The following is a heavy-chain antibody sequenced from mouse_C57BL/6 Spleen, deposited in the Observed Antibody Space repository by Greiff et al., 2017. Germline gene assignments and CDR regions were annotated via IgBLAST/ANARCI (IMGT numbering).Heavy chain of an antibody. V-gene: IGHV1-81*01. Sequence: QVQLQQSGAELARPGASVKLSCKASGYTFTSYGISWVKQRTGQGLEWIGEIYPRSGNTYYNEKFKGKATLTADKSSSTAYMELRSLTSEDSAVYFCTRLVAYYSNYDAMDYWGQGTSVTVSS. CDR3: TRLVAYYSNYDAMDY. J-gene: IGHJ4*01. D-gene: IGHD2-5*01. CDR2: IYPRSGNT. CDR1: GYTFTSYG.